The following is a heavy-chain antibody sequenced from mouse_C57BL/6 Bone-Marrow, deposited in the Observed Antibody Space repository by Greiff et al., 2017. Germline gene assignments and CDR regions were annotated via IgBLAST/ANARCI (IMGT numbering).Heavy chain of an antibody. J-gene: IGHJ2*01. D-gene: IGHD3-2*02. CDR1: GYTFTSYT. V-gene: IGHV1-4*01. Sequence: QVHVKQSGAELARPGASVKMSCKASGYTFTSYTMHWVKQRPGQGLEWIGYINPSSGYTKYNQKFKDKATLTADKSSSTAYMQLSSLTTEDAAVYYCARATNSGDYFDYWGQGTTLTVSS. CDR2: INPSSGYT. CDR3: ARATNSGDYFDY.